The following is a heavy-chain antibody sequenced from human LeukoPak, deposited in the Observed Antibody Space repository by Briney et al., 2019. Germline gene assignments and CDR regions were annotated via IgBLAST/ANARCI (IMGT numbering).Heavy chain of an antibody. CDR2: IYHSGST. J-gene: IGHJ4*02. D-gene: IGHD5-24*01. V-gene: IGHV4-38-2*02. CDR1: GYSISSGYY. Sequence: SETLSLTCTVSGYSISSGYYWGWIRQPPGKGLEWIGSIYHSGSTYYSPSLKSRVTISVDTSKNQFSLKLSSVTAADTAVYYCASSRDGYNLQYWGQGTLVTVSS. CDR3: ASSRDGYNLQY.